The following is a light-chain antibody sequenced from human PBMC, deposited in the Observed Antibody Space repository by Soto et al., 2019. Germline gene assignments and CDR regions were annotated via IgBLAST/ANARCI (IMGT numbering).Light chain of an antibody. CDR1: SRDVGAYHS. CDR3: TSFTDTGTVI. Sequence: QSALTQPASVSGSPGQSFTISCTGTSRDVGAYHSVSWYQQHPGKAPKLIIFDVSNRPSGVSDRFSGSKSGNTASLTISGLQAEDEADYYCTSFTDTGTVIFGGGTKLTVL. CDR2: DVS. J-gene: IGLJ2*01. V-gene: IGLV2-14*03.